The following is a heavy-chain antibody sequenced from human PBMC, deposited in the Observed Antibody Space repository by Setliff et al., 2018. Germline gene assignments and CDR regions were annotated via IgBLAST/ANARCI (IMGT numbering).Heavy chain of an antibody. CDR2: IDPRDDFT. J-gene: IGHJ5*02. V-gene: IGHV1-69-2*01. Sequence: ASVKVSCKASGYSFSDFYMHWVRQVPGEGLEALGRIDPRDDFTVYAERFKDRLTITADTSTDTSYMEMSSLRFEDTAVYYCAAGRGRTWFDPWGQGTLVTVSS. CDR1: GYSFSDFY. CDR3: AAGRGRTWFDP. D-gene: IGHD3-10*01.